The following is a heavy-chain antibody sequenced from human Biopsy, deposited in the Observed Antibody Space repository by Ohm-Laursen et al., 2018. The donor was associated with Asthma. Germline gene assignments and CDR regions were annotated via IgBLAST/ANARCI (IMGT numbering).Heavy chain of an antibody. D-gene: IGHD3-22*01. Sequence: SSVKVSCKASGGMFGNYAISWVRQAPGHGLEWMGTILTKFDITSYAEKFQGRVTITADKSTSTTYMELSRLRSEDAAVYYCARSYDTDSYPVLVLDYWGQGTLVTVSS. CDR1: GGMFGNYA. CDR3: ARSYDTDSYPVLVLDY. CDR2: ILTKFDIT. V-gene: IGHV1-69*04. J-gene: IGHJ4*02.